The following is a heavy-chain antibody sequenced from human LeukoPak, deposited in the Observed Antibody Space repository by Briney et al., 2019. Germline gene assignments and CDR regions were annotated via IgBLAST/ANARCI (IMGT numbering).Heavy chain of an antibody. Sequence: PGGSLRLSCAASGFTVSSNYMSWVRQAPGKGLEWVSVIYSGGSTYYADSEKGRFTISRDNSKNTLYLQMNSLRAEDTAVYYCAREGDGYNYSLWGQGTLVTVSS. V-gene: IGHV3-53*01. J-gene: IGHJ4*02. CDR1: GFTVSSNY. CDR3: AREGDGYNYSL. CDR2: IYSGGST. D-gene: IGHD5-24*01.